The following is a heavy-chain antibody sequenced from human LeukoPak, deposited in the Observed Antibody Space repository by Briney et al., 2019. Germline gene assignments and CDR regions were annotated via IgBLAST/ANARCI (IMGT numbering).Heavy chain of an antibody. J-gene: IGHJ4*02. CDR2: MSTNSGNT. CDR3: ARVRLLYYYDSSGYYGY. V-gene: IGHV1-8*01. Sequence: AAVKVSCKASGYSFTSCDINWERQATGQGLEWMGWMSTNSGNTGYAQKFQGRVTMTRNTSISTAYMELSSLRSEDTAVYYCARVRLLYYYDSSGYYGYWGQGTLVTVSS. CDR1: GYSFTSCD. D-gene: IGHD3-22*01.